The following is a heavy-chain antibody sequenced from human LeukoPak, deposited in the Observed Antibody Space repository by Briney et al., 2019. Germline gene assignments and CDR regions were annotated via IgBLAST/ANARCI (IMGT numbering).Heavy chain of an antibody. Sequence: GGSLRLSCAASGFTFSDYAMHWVRQAPGKGLEYVSATSTNGGNTYYANSVKGRFTISRDNSKSMLFLQMGSLRADDMAVYYCARAVGNTWSFDYWAREPWSPSPQ. CDR1: GFTFSDYA. CDR2: TSTNGGNT. V-gene: IGHV3-64*01. J-gene: IGHJ4*02. CDR3: ARAVGNTWSFDY. D-gene: IGHD6-13*01.